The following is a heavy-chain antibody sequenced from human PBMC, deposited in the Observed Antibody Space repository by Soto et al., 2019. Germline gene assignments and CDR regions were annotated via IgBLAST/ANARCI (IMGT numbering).Heavy chain of an antibody. CDR2: ISAYNGNT. Sequence: ASVKVSCKASGYTFTSYGISWVRQAPGQGLEWMGWISAYNGNTKYAQKLQGRVTMTTDTSTSTAYMELRSLRSDDTAVYYCARDTRMVATQWFDPWGQGTLVTVSS. D-gene: IGHD5-12*01. V-gene: IGHV1-18*04. CDR1: GYTFTSYG. CDR3: ARDTRMVATQWFDP. J-gene: IGHJ5*02.